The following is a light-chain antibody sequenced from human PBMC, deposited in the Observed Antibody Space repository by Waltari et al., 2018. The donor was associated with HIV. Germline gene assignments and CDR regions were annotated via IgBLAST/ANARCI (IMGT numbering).Light chain of an antibody. V-gene: IGKV4-1*01. CDR1: QGVLFSSNNKNY. J-gene: IGKJ3*01. Sequence: DIVMTQSPDSLAVSLGERATINFKSSQGVLFSSNNKNYLAWYQQKPGQPPNLLIYWASTRESGVPDRFSGSGSGTDFTLTISSLQAEDVAVYYCHQYYRTPFTFGPGTKVDIK. CDR3: HQYYRTPFT. CDR2: WAS.